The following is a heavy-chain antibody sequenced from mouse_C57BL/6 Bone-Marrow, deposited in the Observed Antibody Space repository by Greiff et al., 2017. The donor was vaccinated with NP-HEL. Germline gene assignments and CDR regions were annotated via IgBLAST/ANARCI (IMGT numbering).Heavy chain of an antibody. V-gene: IGHV5-17*01. CDR2: ISSGSSTI. CDR1: GFTFSDYG. D-gene: IGHD2-1*01. Sequence: EVNVVESGGGLVKPGGSLKLSCAASGFTFSDYGMHWVRQAPEKGLEWVAYISSGSSTIYYADTVKGRFTISRDNAKNTLFLQMTSLRSEDTAMYYCARRDYYGDAMDYWGQGTSVTFSS. J-gene: IGHJ4*01. CDR3: ARRDYYGDAMDY.